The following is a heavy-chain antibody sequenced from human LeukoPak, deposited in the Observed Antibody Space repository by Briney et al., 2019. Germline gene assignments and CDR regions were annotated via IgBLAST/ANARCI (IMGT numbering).Heavy chain of an antibody. CDR2: ISWNSGSI. CDR3: AKSGSGWYGSFDS. J-gene: IGHJ4*02. CDR1: GFTCDDYA. V-gene: IGHV3-9*01. Sequence: GGSLRLSCAASGFTCDDYAMHWVRQAPGKGLEWVSAISWNSGSIEYVDSVKGRFTISRDNAKNSLYLQMNSLRAEDTALYYCAKSGSGWYGSFDSWGQGTLVTVSS. D-gene: IGHD6-19*01.